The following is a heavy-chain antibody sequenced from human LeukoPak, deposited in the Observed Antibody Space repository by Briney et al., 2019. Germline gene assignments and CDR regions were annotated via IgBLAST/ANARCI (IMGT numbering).Heavy chain of an antibody. CDR2: VYYTGST. J-gene: IGHJ5*02. D-gene: IGHD6-13*01. V-gene: IGHV4-59*08. CDR1: GGSINNYF. Sequence: SETLSLTCSVSGGSINNYFWNWLRQPPGRGLEWIGHVYYTGSTRYNPSLKSRVFISIDTSMNQFSLKLSSVTAADTAVYYCARRARAEADTSPDNWIDPWGQGALVTVSS. CDR3: ARRARAEADTSPDNWIDP.